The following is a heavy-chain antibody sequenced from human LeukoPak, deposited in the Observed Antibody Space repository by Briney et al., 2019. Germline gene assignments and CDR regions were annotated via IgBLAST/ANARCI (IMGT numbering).Heavy chain of an antibody. CDR2: IKQDGREK. CDR3: ATSGRGNTYGYYYYLGV. CDR1: GFSLSNYW. Sequence: GGSLRLSCEGSGFSLSNYWMPWVRQAPGKGLEWVANIKQDGREKNNVHSVAGRFTISRDNAKKSPYLQMNSLRAEDSAVYYCATSGRGNTYGYYYYLGVWGKGTTVIVSS. J-gene: IGHJ6*03. D-gene: IGHD3-10*01. V-gene: IGHV3-7*01.